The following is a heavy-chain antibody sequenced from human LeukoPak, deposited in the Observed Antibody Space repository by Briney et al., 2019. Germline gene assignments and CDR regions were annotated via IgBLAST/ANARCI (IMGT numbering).Heavy chain of an antibody. CDR2: ISQDESVK. Sequence: GGSLRLSCVVSGFTFSNYWMNWVRQAPGKGLEWVADISQDESVKYYVDSVQGRFTISRDNAKNSLYLQMNSLRAEDTAVYYCVREPTYEGLVYWGQGTPVTVSS. CDR3: VREPTYEGLVY. V-gene: IGHV3-7*01. J-gene: IGHJ1*01. D-gene: IGHD2-8*01. CDR1: GFTFSNYW.